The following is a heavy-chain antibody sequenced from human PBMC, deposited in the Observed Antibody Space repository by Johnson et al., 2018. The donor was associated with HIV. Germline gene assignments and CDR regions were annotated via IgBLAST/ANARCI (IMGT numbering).Heavy chain of an antibody. J-gene: IGHJ3*02. V-gene: IGHV3-30*04. Sequence: VQLVESGGCVVQPGRSLRLSCAASGFTFSSYAMHWVRQAPGKGLEWVAVISYDGSNKYYADSVKGRFTISRDNSKNTLYVQMNSLRAEDTAVYYCAKDLRGWADVFDIWGQGTVVTVSS. CDR1: GFTFSSYA. CDR2: ISYDGSNK. CDR3: AKDLRGWADVFDI. D-gene: IGHD3-10*01.